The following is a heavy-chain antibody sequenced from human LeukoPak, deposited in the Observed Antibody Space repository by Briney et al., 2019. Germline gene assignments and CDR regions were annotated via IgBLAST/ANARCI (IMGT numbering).Heavy chain of an antibody. CDR1: GGSISSYY. CDR2: IYYSGST. Sequence: SETLSLTCTVSGGSISSYYWSWIRQPPGKGLEWFGYIYYSGSTSYNPSLKSRVTISVDMSKKQSSMKLSSVTAADTAFYYCARYIVSYPHDAFDIWGQGTMVTVSS. V-gene: IGHV4-59*01. CDR3: ARYIVSYPHDAFDI. D-gene: IGHD1-26*01. J-gene: IGHJ3*02.